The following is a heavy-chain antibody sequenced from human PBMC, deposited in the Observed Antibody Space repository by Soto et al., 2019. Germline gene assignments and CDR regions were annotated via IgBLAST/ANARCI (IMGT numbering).Heavy chain of an antibody. J-gene: IGHJ4*02. CDR3: ARDSSWTGYSAQFDY. CDR1: GITFRNYW. V-gene: IGHV3-74*01. Sequence: EVQLVESGGGLVQPGGSLRLSCAASGITFRNYWMHWVRQAPGKGLVWVSRINSGGSSTTYADSVKGRFTISRDNAKNTLYLQMNSLRAEDTAVYYCARDSSWTGYSAQFDYWGQGALVTVSS. CDR2: INSGGSST. D-gene: IGHD3-9*01.